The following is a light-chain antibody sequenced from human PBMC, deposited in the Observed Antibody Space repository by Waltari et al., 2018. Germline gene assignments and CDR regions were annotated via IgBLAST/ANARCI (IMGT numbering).Light chain of an antibody. CDR3: QQYYSTPYT. CDR1: QSVLYSSNNKNY. Sequence: DIVMTQSPDSLAVSLGEKATINCKSSQSVLYSSNNKNYLAWYQPKPGQPTKLLIYWASTRESGVPDRFSGSGSGTDFTLTISSLQAEDVAGYYCQQYYSTPYTFGQGTKLEIK. CDR2: WAS. V-gene: IGKV4-1*01. J-gene: IGKJ2*01.